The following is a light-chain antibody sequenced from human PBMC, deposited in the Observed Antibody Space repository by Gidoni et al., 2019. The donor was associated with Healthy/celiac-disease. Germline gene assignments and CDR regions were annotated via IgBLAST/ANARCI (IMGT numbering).Light chain of an antibody. Sequence: SYELTQPLSVSVALGQTARISCGGNNIGSKNVHWYQQKPGQAPVLVIYRDNNRLSGIPERFSGSNSGNTATLTISRAQAGDEGDYYCQLWDSSNVVFGGGTQLTVL. CDR3: QLWDSSNVV. V-gene: IGLV3-9*01. J-gene: IGLJ3*02. CDR1: NIGSKN. CDR2: RDN.